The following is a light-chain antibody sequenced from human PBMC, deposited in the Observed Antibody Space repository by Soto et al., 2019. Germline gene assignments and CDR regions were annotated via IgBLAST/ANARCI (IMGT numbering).Light chain of an antibody. Sequence: EIVLTQSPGTLSLSPGERATLSCRAIHSVSSSYLAWYQQKPGQAPRLLIYGASSRATGIPDRFSGSGSGTDFTLTISRLEPEDFAVYSCQQYGGSAMYTFGQGTKLEIK. CDR2: GAS. CDR1: HSVSSSY. V-gene: IGKV3-20*01. CDR3: QQYGGSAMYT. J-gene: IGKJ2*01.